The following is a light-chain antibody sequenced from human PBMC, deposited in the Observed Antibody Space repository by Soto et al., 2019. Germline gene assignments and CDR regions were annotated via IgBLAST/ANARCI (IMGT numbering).Light chain of an antibody. CDR2: LGS. CDR1: QSVLHSNGYNY. Sequence: DIVMTQSPLSLPVTPGEPASISCRSSQSVLHSNGYNYLDWYLQKPGQSPQLLIYLGSNRASGVPDRFSGSGSGTDFTLKISRVEAEDVGDYYCMQALQTPITFGGGTKVEIK. J-gene: IGKJ4*01. CDR3: MQALQTPIT. V-gene: IGKV2-28*01.